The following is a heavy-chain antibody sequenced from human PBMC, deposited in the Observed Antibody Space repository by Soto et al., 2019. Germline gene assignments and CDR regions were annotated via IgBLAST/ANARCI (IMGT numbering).Heavy chain of an antibody. CDR3: ARASYYDFWSGSYGMDV. CDR2: MNPNSGNT. Sequence: ASVKVSCKASGYTFTSYDINWVRQATGQGLEWMGWMNPNSGNTGYAQKFQGRVTMTRNTSISTAYMELSSLRSEDTAVYYCARASYYDFWSGSYGMDVWGQGTTVTVSS. CDR1: GYTFTSYD. D-gene: IGHD3-3*01. V-gene: IGHV1-8*01. J-gene: IGHJ6*02.